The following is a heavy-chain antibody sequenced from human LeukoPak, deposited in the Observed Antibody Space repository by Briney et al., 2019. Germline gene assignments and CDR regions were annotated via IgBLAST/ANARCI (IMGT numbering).Heavy chain of an antibody. CDR3: AKDVFLAVAGYFDY. V-gene: IGHV3-48*01. D-gene: IGHD6-19*01. CDR1: GFTFSSYS. Sequence: GGSLRLSCAASGFTFSSYSMNWVRQAPGKGLEWVSYISSSSSTIYYADSVKGRFTISRDNSKNTLYLQMNSLRAEDTAVYYCAKDVFLAVAGYFDYWGQGTLVTVSS. CDR2: ISSSSSTI. J-gene: IGHJ4*02.